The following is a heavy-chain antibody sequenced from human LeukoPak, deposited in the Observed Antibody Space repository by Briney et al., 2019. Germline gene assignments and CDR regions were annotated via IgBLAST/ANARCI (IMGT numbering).Heavy chain of an antibody. CDR1: GGSISGYY. D-gene: IGHD1-26*01. CDR2: IYYSGST. V-gene: IGHV4-59*01. Sequence: SETLSLTCTVSGGSISGYYWSWIRQPPGKRLEWIGYIYYSGSTYYNLSLKSRVTISVDTSQNHFSLRLSSVTAADTAVYYCARERGWYSGSYVDSWGQGTLVTVSS. J-gene: IGHJ4*02. CDR3: ARERGWYSGSYVDS.